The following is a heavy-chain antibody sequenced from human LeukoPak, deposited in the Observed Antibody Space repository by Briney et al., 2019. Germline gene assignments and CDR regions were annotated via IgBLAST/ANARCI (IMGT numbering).Heavy chain of an antibody. J-gene: IGHJ4*02. CDR1: GNTFTDYG. CDR3: AKQDKWSYAINS. V-gene: IGHV1-18*01. Sequence: ASVKVSCKASGNTFTDYGISWVRQAPGRGPEWMGWISANNDDTYYSRNFQGRITITTDTVTSTAYMELRSLGSDDTAVFYCAKQDKWSYAINSWGQGTLVTVSS. D-gene: IGHD3-16*01. CDR2: ISANNDDT.